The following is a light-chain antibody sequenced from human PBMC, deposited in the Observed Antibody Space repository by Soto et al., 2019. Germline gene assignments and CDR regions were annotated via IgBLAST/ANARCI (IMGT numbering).Light chain of an antibody. CDR2: AAS. Sequence: DIQMTQSPSSLSASVGDKVTITCRASQNVASYLNWYQQKLGTAPKVLIYAASTLESGVPSRFSATVSGTEFSLTITSLQPEDFATYYCQQLFDSPITFGQGTRLEI. CDR3: QQLFDSPIT. J-gene: IGKJ5*01. V-gene: IGKV1-9*01. CDR1: QNVASY.